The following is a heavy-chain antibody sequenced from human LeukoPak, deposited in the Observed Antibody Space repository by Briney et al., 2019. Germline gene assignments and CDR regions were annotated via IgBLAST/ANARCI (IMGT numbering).Heavy chain of an antibody. V-gene: IGHV3-23*01. J-gene: IGHJ3*02. Sequence: LTGGSLRLSCAASGFTFSSYAMSWVRQAPGKGLEWVSAISGSGGSTYYADSVKGRFTISRDNSKNTLYLQMNSLRAEDTAVYYCARNAGGWRDAFDIWGQGTMVTVSS. CDR2: ISGSGGST. D-gene: IGHD6-19*01. CDR3: ARNAGGWRDAFDI. CDR1: GFTFSSYA.